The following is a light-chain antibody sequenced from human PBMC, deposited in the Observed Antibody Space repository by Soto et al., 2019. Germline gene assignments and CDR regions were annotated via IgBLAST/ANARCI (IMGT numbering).Light chain of an antibody. CDR3: QQGYSISWT. J-gene: IGKJ1*01. CDR2: VAS. CDR1: QSVGRF. Sequence: DIHMTQSPSSLSASVGDRVTITCRASQSVGRFLNWYQQKPGKAPTVLINVASTLRSGVPSRFSGSGSGTEFTLTISSLQPEDFATYYCQQGYSISWTFGQGTKVDI. V-gene: IGKV1-39*01.